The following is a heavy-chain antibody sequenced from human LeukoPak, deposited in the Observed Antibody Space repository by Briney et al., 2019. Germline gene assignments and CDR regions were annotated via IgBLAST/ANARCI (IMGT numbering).Heavy chain of an antibody. Sequence: GGSLRLSCAASGFTFSSYAMSWVRQAPGKGLEWVSAISGSGGSTYYVDSVKGRFTISRDNSKNTLYLQMNSLRAEDTAVYYCAKAARPKYYYGSGSYYSFDYWGQGTLVTVSS. J-gene: IGHJ4*02. CDR2: ISGSGGST. CDR1: GFTFSSYA. CDR3: AKAARPKYYYGSGSYYSFDY. V-gene: IGHV3-23*01. D-gene: IGHD3-10*01.